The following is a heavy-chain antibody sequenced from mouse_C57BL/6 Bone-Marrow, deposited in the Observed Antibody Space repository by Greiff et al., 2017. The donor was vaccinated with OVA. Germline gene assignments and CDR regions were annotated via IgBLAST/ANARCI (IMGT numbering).Heavy chain of an antibody. Sequence: DVKLVESGGGLVKPGGSLKLSCAASGFTFSSYAMSWVRQTPEKRLEWVATISDGGSYTYYPDNVKGRFTSSRDNAKNNLYLQMSHLKSEDTAMYYCARDYVGYFDYWGQGTTLTVSS. D-gene: IGHD2-12*01. J-gene: IGHJ2*01. CDR3: ARDYVGYFDY. CDR2: ISDGGSYT. V-gene: IGHV5-4*01. CDR1: GFTFSSYA.